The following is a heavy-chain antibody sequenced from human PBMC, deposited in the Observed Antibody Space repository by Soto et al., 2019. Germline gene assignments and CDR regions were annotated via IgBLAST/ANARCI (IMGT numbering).Heavy chain of an antibody. V-gene: IGHV4-59*02. J-gene: IGHJ5*01. D-gene: IGHD2-2*01. CDR1: GGSVTSYY. CDR3: ARGMPAIKGYKWFDS. CDR2: IYYSGNT. Sequence: PSETLSLTCSVSGGSVTSYYWSWIRQPPGKGLEWIGYIYYSGNTNYNPSLKSRVTISVDTSKDQFSLRLNSVTTTDTAVYYCARGMPAIKGYKWFDSWGQGTLVTVSS.